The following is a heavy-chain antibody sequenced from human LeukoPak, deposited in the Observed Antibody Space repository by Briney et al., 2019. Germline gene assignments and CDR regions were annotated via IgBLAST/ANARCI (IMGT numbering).Heavy chain of an antibody. J-gene: IGHJ3*02. CDR3: ARPEVSDAFDI. Sequence: GGSLRLXCAASGFTFSDYYMSWIRQAPGKGLEWVSYISSSSSTIYYADSVKGRFTISRDNAKNSLYLQMNSLRAEDTAVYYCARPEVSDAFDIWGQGTMVTVSS. CDR2: ISSSSSTI. V-gene: IGHV3-11*04. CDR1: GFTFSDYY. D-gene: IGHD3-16*02.